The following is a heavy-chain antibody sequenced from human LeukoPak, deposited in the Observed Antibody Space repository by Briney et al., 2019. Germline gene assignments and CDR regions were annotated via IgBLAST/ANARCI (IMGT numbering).Heavy chain of an antibody. D-gene: IGHD3-9*01. J-gene: IGHJ6*02. Sequence: GGSLRLSCAASGFTFSNYWMHWVRQAPGKGLVWVSRINTDGSNTNYADSVKGRFTISRNNAKNTLYLQMTSLRAEDTAVYYCARVGGYFDCPDVWGQGTTVTVSS. CDR2: INTDGSNT. V-gene: IGHV3-74*01. CDR1: GFTFSNYW. CDR3: ARVGGYFDCPDV.